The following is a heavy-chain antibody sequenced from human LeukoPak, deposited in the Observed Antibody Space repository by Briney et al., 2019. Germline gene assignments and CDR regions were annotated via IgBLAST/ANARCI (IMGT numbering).Heavy chain of an antibody. CDR2: IYYSGST. V-gene: IGHV4-59*01. Sequence: KPSETLSLTCTVSGGSISSYYWSWIRQPPGKGLEWIGYIYYSGSTNYNPSLKSRVTISVDTSKNQFSLKLSSVTAADTAVYYCAWSGIPLHLEWLPHFDYWGQGTLVTVSS. J-gene: IGHJ4*02. CDR1: GGSISSYY. CDR3: AWSGIPLHLEWLPHFDY. D-gene: IGHD3-3*01.